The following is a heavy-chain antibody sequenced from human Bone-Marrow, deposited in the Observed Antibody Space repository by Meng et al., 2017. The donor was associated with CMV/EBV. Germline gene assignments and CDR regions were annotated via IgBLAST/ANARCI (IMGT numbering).Heavy chain of an antibody. Sequence: ETLSLTCAASGFTFSSYSMNWVRQAPGKGLEWVSSISSSSSYIYYADSVKGRFTISRDNAKNSLYPQMNSLRAEDTAVYYCASVGATKHYYYYYGMDVWGQGTTVTVSS. V-gene: IGHV3-21*01. CDR1: GFTFSSYS. D-gene: IGHD1-26*01. CDR3: ASVGATKHYYYYYGMDV. CDR2: ISSSSSYI. J-gene: IGHJ6*02.